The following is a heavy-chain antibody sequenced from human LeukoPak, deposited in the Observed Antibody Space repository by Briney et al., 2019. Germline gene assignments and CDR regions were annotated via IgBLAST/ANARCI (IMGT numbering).Heavy chain of an antibody. Sequence: GSLRLSCAASGFTFSSYSMNWVRQAPGKGLEWVSSISSSSSYIYYADSVKGRFTISRDNAKNSLYLQMNSLRAEDTAVYYCARGRSGRDGYNSGDFDYWGQGTLVTVSS. D-gene: IGHD5-24*01. CDR1: GFTFSSYS. V-gene: IGHV3-21*04. J-gene: IGHJ4*02. CDR3: ARGRSGRDGYNSGDFDY. CDR2: ISSSSSYI.